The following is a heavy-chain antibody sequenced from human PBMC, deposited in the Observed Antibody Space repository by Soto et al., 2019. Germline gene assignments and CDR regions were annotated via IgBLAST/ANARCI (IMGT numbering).Heavy chain of an antibody. CDR3: ARGDGYNPPYYYYYGMDV. D-gene: IGHD5-12*01. CDR1: GGSISRYY. Sequence: SETLSLTCTVSGGSISRYYWSWIRQPPGKGLEWIGYIYYSESTNYNPSLKSRVTISVDTSKNQFSLKLSSVTAADTAVYYCARGDGYNPPYYYYYGMDVWGQGTMVTVSS. V-gene: IGHV4-59*01. J-gene: IGHJ6*02. CDR2: IYYSEST.